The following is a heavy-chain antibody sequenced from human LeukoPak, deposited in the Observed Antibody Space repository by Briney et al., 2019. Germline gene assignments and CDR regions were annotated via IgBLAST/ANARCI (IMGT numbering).Heavy chain of an antibody. CDR2: TYYRSEWIH. D-gene: IGHD2-21*01. V-gene: IGHV6-1*01. CDR3: ARGCGLGRFDC. J-gene: IGHJ4*01. CDR1: GDSVSSNSVA. Sequence: SQTLSLTCAVSGDSVSSNSVAWHWIRQSPSRGLEWLGTTYYRSEWIHNYAVSVKSRISINADTSKNQFSLQLNSVNPEDTAMYYCARGCGLGRFDCWGHGTLVTVSS.